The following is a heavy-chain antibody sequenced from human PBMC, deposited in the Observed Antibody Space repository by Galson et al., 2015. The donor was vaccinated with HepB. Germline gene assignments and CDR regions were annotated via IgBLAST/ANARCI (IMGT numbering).Heavy chain of an antibody. V-gene: IGHV1-18*04. CDR3: ARDPRDILTQRSDYLDF. CDR1: GYTFTYYG. CDR2: ISAYNGNT. J-gene: IGHJ4*02. D-gene: IGHD3-9*01. Sequence: SVKVSCKASGYTFTYYGINWVRQAPGQGLEWMGWISAYNGNTDYAQKLQGRVTMITDTSTSTAYMELRSLRSDDTAVYYCARDPRDILTQRSDYLDFWGQGTLVTVSS.